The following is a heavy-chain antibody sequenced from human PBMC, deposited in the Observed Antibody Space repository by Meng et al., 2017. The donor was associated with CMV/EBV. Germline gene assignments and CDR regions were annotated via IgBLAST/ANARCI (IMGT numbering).Heavy chain of an antibody. Sequence: ASVKVSCKASGYTFTGHYLHWVRQAPGQGLEWMGRINPNSGGTYYAQKFQGRAIMTRDTSTRTAYMDLSRLRSDDTALYYCAREWRRRRYDGNYNVPDGFDIWGQGTMVTVSS. CDR1: GYTFTGHY. CDR3: AREWRRRRYDGNYNVPDGFDI. CDR2: INPNSGGT. V-gene: IGHV1-2*06. D-gene: IGHD1-26*01. J-gene: IGHJ3*02.